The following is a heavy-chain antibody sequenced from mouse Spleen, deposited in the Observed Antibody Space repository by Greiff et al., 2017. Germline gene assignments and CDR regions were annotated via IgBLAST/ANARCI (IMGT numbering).Heavy chain of an antibody. J-gene: IGHJ1*01. Sequence: EVKLVESGGGLVQPGGSLKLSCAASGFTFSSYAMSWVRQTPEKRLEWVATISSGGSYTYYPDSVKGRFTISRDNAKNTLYLQMSSLRSEDTAMYYCASLGDWYFDVWGAGTTVTVSS. CDR2: ISSGGSYT. CDR1: GFTFSSYA. V-gene: IGHV5-9-1*01. CDR3: ASLGDWYFDV. D-gene: IGHD3-3*01.